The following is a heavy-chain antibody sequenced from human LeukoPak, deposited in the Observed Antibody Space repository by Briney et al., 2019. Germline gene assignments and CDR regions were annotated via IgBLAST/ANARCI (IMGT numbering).Heavy chain of an antibody. D-gene: IGHD6-19*01. CDR1: GFSFSSYE. V-gene: IGHV3-48*03. Sequence: GGSLRLSCAASGFSFSSYEMNWVRQAPGKGLEWVSYISGSSSVTYYADSVKGRFTISRDNAKNSLYLQMNRLRAGDTAVYYCARDLSSAWSILVDWGQGTLVTVSS. CDR2: ISGSSSVT. CDR3: ARDLSSAWSILVD. J-gene: IGHJ4*02.